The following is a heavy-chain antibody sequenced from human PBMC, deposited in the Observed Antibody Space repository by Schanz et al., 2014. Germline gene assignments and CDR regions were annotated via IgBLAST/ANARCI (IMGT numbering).Heavy chain of an antibody. D-gene: IGHD4-17*01. J-gene: IGHJ4*02. Sequence: QVQLVESGGGVVQPGTSLILSCSVSGFSLNTYGIHWFRQPAGKGLEWVAVIWNNGVTKYYADSVRGRFTISRDRFQNTLYLRISSLRAEDTAVYYCARPRFDYGEVDYWGQGTLVTVSS. V-gene: IGHV3-33*01. CDR1: GFSLNTYG. CDR3: ARPRFDYGEVDY. CDR2: IWNNGVTK.